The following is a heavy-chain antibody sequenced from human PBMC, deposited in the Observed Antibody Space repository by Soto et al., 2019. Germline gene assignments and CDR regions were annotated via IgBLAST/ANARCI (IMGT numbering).Heavy chain of an antibody. Sequence: SETLSLTCTVSGGSINTYYWSWIRQPAGKGLEWIGRIFSSGSTSFNPSLESRVAISVDTSKNHFSLNLSSVTAADMAVYYCAREGPNNAYNFEYGIQLCSIDFWGQGALVTVSS. V-gene: IGHV4-4*07. CDR2: IFSSGST. CDR1: GGSINTYY. J-gene: IGHJ4*02. D-gene: IGHD3-16*01. CDR3: AREGPNNAYNFEYGIQLCSIDF.